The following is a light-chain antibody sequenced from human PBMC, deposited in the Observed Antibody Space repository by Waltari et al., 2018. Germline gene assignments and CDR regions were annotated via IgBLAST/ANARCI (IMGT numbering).Light chain of an antibody. CDR1: SSDSVDYDF. Sequence: QSALTQPASVSGSPGQSVTISCTGTSSDSVDYDFVSWYQQHPGKAPKLIIFDVTTRPSGVSIRFSVSKSGSTASLTISGLQAEDEADYFCSSYPRTGTWLFGGGTKLTVL. CDR3: SSYPRTGTWL. CDR2: DVT. J-gene: IGLJ3*02. V-gene: IGLV2-14*03.